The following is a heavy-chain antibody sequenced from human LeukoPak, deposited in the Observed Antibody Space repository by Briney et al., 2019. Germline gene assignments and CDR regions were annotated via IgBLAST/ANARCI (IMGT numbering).Heavy chain of an antibody. V-gene: IGHV3-7*03. CDR3: AKAPVTTCSGAYCYPFDY. J-gene: IGHJ4*02. CDR1: GFTFSRYW. D-gene: IGHD2-15*01. Sequence: GGSLRLSCAASGFTFSRYWMSWVRQAPGKGLEWVANIKQDGSEKYYVDSVKGRFTISRDNAKNSLYLQMNSLRAGDAAVYYCAKAPVTTCSGAYCYPFDYWSQGTLVTVSS. CDR2: IKQDGSEK.